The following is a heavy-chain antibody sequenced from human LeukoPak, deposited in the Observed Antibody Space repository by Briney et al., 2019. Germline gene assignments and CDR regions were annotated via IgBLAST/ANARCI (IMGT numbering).Heavy chain of an antibody. CDR2: ISYDGSNK. J-gene: IGHJ4*02. V-gene: IGHV3-30-3*01. CDR1: GFTFSSYA. D-gene: IGHD3-3*01. Sequence: GGSLRLSCAASGFTFSSYAMHWVRQAPGKGLEWVAVISYDGSNKNYADSVKGRFTISRDNSKNTLYLQMNSLRAEDTAVYYCARGPRFWSGYYKDYWGQGTLVTVSS. CDR3: ARGPRFWSGYYKDY.